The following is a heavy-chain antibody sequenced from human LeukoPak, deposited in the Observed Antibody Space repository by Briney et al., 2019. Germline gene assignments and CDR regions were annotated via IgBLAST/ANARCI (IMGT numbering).Heavy chain of an antibody. CDR3: ARDSSEFRSLLFH. J-gene: IGHJ1*01. Sequence: SVKVSCTASGGTFSRHTISWVRQSPGQGLEWMGGITPMFGTSNYAQKFRGRVTITADESTSTAYVELSSLRSEDTAVYYCARDSSEFRSLLFHWGQGTLVTVSS. V-gene: IGHV1-69*13. CDR2: ITPMFGTS. CDR1: GGTFSRHT. D-gene: IGHD1-14*01.